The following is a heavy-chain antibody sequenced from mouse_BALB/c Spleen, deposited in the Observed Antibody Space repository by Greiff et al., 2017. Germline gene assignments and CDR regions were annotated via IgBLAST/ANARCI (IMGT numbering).Heavy chain of an antibody. J-gene: IGHJ4*01. D-gene: IGHD2-1*01. CDR1: GFTFSSYA. CDR2: ISSGGSYT. Sequence: EVQLVESGGGLVKPGGSLKLSCAASGFTFSSYAMSWVRQSPEKRLEWAAEISSGGSYTYYPDTVTGRFTISRDNAKNTLYLEMSSLRSEDTAMYYCARGGNYDAMDYWGQGTSVTVSS. CDR3: ARGGNYDAMDY. V-gene: IGHV5-9-4*01.